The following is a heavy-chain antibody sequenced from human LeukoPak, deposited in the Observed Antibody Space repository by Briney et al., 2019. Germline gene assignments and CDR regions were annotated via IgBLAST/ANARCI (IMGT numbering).Heavy chain of an antibody. CDR3: ARTPTDYEIVTTYYYYYMDV. J-gene: IGHJ6*03. CDR2: ISSGSAYI. Sequence: GGSLRLSCAASGFTFSSYDMNWVRQAPGKGLEWVSSISSGSAYIYYADSMKGRFTISRDNAKNSLYLQMNSLRAEDTAVYYCARTPTDYEIVTTYYYYYMDVWGKGTTVTVSS. CDR1: GFTFSSYD. D-gene: IGHD3-9*01. V-gene: IGHV3-21*01.